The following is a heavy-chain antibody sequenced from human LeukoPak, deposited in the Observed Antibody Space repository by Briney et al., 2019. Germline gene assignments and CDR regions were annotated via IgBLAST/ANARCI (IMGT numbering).Heavy chain of an antibody. D-gene: IGHD1-26*01. V-gene: IGHV3-23*01. J-gene: IGHJ5*02. CDR2: ISGSDGRT. CDR3: TGSPAKGS. CDR1: GLTFSSSA. Sequence: GGSLRLSCAASGLTFSSSAMNWVRQAPGKGLEWVSAISGSDGRTYYADSVRGRFTISRDNSKNTLYLQMNTLRAEDTALYFCTGSPAKGSWGQGTLVTVSS.